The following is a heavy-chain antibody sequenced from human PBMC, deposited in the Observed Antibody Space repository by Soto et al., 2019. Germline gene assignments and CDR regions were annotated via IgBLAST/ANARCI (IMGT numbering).Heavy chain of an antibody. V-gene: IGHV1-69*02. CDR2: IIPILGIA. Sequence: ASVKVSCKASGGTFSSYTISWVRQAPGQGLEWMERIIPILGIANYAQKFQGRVTITADKSTSTAYMELSSLRSEDTAVYYCASAVTTTHYDILTGYSFFAAFDIWGQGTMVTVSS. CDR1: GGTFSSYT. J-gene: IGHJ3*02. CDR3: ASAVTTTHYDILTGYSFFAAFDI. D-gene: IGHD3-9*01.